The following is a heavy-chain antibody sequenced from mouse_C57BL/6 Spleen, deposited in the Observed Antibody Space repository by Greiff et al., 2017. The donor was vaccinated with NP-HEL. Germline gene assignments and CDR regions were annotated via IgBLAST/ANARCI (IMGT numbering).Heavy chain of an antibody. J-gene: IGHJ4*01. V-gene: IGHV1-62-2*01. D-gene: IGHD3-2*02. CDR3: ARHEAGFRQLRPAMDY. CDR2: FYPGSGSI. Sequence: QVQLKQSGAELVKPGASVKLSCKASGYTFTEYTIHWVKQRSGQGLEWIGWFYPGSGSIKYNEKFKDKATLTADKSSSTVYMELSRLTSEDSAVYFCARHEAGFRQLRPAMDYWGQGTSVTVSS. CDR1: GYTFTEYT.